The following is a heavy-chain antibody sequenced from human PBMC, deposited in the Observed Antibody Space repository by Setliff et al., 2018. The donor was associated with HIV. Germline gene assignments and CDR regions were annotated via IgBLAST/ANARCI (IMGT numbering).Heavy chain of an antibody. D-gene: IGHD6-19*01. CDR1: GFTFSDYY. Sequence: PGGSLRLSCAASGFTFSDYYMTWIRQAPGKGLEWVADISSSGTTIYYADSVRGRFTISRDSAKNALFLQTSSLRVEDTAVYYCARMVAGFWGQGTLVTVSS. CDR2: ISSSGTTI. J-gene: IGHJ4*02. V-gene: IGHV3-11*04. CDR3: ARMVAGF.